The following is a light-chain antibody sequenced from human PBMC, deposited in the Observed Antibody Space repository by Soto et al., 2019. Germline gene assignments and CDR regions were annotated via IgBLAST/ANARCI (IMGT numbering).Light chain of an antibody. Sequence: QSVLTQPASVSGSPGQSITSSCTGTSSDVGGYKFVSWYQQHPGKAPKLMIYEVSNRPSGVSNRFSGSKSGNTASLTISGLQAEDEADYYCSSYTTSSTRVFGGGTKVTVL. V-gene: IGLV2-14*01. CDR1: SSDVGGYKF. J-gene: IGLJ3*02. CDR3: SSYTTSSTRV. CDR2: EVS.